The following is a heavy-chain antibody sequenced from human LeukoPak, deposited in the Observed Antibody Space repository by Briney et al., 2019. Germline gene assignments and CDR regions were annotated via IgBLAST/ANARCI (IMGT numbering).Heavy chain of an antibody. D-gene: IGHD5-18*01. Sequence: SGPTLVQPTPPLTLTCTFSGFSLSTSGVGVGWIRQPPGKALGWLALIYWNDDKRYSPSLKSRLTITKDTSKNQVVLTMTNMDPVDTATYYCAHRGYSYGYYSPFDYWGQGTLVTVSS. CDR1: GFSLSTSGVG. V-gene: IGHV2-5*01. J-gene: IGHJ4*02. CDR2: IYWNDDK. CDR3: AHRGYSYGYYSPFDY.